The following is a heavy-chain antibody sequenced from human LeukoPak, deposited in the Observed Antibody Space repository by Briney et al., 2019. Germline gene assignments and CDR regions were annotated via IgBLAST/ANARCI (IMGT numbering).Heavy chain of an antibody. D-gene: IGHD4-17*01. V-gene: IGHV3-48*01. CDR1: GFTFSSYW. CDR3: ARVNYGDYLPSFDY. Sequence: GGSLRLSCAASGFTFSSYWMTWVRQAPGKGLEWVSYISISSGIIYYADSVKGRFTISRDNAKNSLYLQMNSLRAEDTAMYYCARVNYGDYLPSFDYWGQGTLVTVSS. CDR2: ISISSGII. J-gene: IGHJ4*02.